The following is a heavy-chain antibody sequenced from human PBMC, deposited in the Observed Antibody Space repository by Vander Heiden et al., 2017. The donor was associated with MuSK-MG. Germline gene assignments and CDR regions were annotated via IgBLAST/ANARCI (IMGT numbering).Heavy chain of an antibody. CDR3: ARHDASGYYWDS. D-gene: IGHD3-3*01. CDR1: VGFLKNSQFY. Sequence: QVQLQASGPGLVRPSETLFLSCSVSVGFLKNSQFYWGWVRRPPGKGLEWLGTIFSTGGGTYYSPSLQNRITLSVDTSGNQFSLRLTSVSAADTAVYFCARHDASGYYWDSWGQGTLVTVSS. CDR2: IFSTGGGT. V-gene: IGHV4-39*01. J-gene: IGHJ4*02.